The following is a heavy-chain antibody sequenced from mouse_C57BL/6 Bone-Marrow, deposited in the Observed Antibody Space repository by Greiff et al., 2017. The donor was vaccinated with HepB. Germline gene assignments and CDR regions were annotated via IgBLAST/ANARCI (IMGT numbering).Heavy chain of an antibody. CDR1: GFTFSDYG. J-gene: IGHJ3*01. V-gene: IGHV5-15*01. D-gene: IGHD4-1*01. Sequence: EVMLVESGGGLVQPGGSLKLSCAASGFTFSDYGMAWVRQAPRKGPEWVAFISNLAYSIYYADTVTGRFTISRENAKNTLYLEMSSLRSEDTAMYYCARLTGTSEFAYWGQGTLVTVSA. CDR2: ISNLAYSI. CDR3: ARLTGTSEFAY.